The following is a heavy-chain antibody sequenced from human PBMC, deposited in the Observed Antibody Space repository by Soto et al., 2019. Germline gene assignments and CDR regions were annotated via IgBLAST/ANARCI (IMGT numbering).Heavy chain of an antibody. CDR1: GFTFSSYA. J-gene: IGHJ3*02. V-gene: IGHV3-23*01. D-gene: IGHD2-2*03. Sequence: QSGGSLRLSCAASGFTFSSYAMSWVRQAPGKGLEWVSAISGSGGSTYYADSVKGRFTISRDNSKNTLYLQMNSLRAEDTAVYYCAKDGPGYCSSTSCYYDAFDIWGQGTMVTVSS. CDR3: AKDGPGYCSSTSCYYDAFDI. CDR2: ISGSGGST.